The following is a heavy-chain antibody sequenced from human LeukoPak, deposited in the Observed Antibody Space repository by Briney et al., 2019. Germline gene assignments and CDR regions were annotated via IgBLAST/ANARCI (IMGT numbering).Heavy chain of an antibody. J-gene: IGHJ4*02. Sequence: GGSLRLSCAASGFTFSSYSMNWVRQAPGKGLEWVSAISGSGGSTYYADSVKGRFTISKDNSKNTLYLQMNSLRAEDTAVYYCAKFLPTHIVVANYYFDYWGQGTLVTVSS. CDR3: AKFLPTHIVVANYYFDY. V-gene: IGHV3-23*01. CDR2: ISGSGGST. D-gene: IGHD2-21*01. CDR1: GFTFSSYS.